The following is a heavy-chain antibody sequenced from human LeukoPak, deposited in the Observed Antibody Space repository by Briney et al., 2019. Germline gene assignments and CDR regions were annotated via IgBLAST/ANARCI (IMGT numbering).Heavy chain of an antibody. CDR3: ARVSGSMVLDYYFDY. V-gene: IGHV4-39*02. J-gene: IGHJ4*02. CDR2: IYFTGST. Sequence: SETLSLTCTVSGGLLSSSSHYWGWIRQPPGKGLEWIGSIYFTGSTYYNPSLKSRITMSVDTSKKHFSLKLSSVTAADTAVYYCARVSGSMVLDYYFDYWGQGTLVTVSS. CDR1: GGLLSSSSHY. D-gene: IGHD4/OR15-4a*01.